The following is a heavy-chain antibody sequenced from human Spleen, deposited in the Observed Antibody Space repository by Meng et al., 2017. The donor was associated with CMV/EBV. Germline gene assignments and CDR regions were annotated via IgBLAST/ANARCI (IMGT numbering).Heavy chain of an antibody. CDR1: GDSISSISYY. Sequence: GSLRLSCTVSGDSISSISYYWGWIRQPPGKGLEWIGSVSYSGSTYYNPSLRSRLTISLDTSMNQFSLKLSSVTAADTAVYYCARYSRGVGFDYWGQGSLVTVSS. CDR2: VSYSGST. CDR3: ARYSRGVGFDY. V-gene: IGHV4-39*07. D-gene: IGHD4-11*01. J-gene: IGHJ4*01.